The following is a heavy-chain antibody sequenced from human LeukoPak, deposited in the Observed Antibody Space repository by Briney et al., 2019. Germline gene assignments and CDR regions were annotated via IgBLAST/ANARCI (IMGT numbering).Heavy chain of an antibody. V-gene: IGHV1-69*05. D-gene: IGHD3-3*01. Sequence: GASVNPSSETPLDTPCRSTICSGCQAPGQRLEWMGGIIPIFGTANYAQKFQGRVKIPTDETASTAYMELSSQRSEDTAVDYCAKNFGAAYYCGGMDVSGHGKTVTVSS. CDR3: AKNFGAAYYCGGMDV. CDR1: DTPCRST. CDR2: IIPIFGTA. J-gene: IGHJ6*01.